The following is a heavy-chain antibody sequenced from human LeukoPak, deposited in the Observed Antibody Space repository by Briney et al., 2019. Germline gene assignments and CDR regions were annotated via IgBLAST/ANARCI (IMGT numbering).Heavy chain of an antibody. Sequence: GASVKVSCKASGYTFTSYDINWVRQAPGQGLEWMGWISAYNGNTNYAQKLQGRVTMTTDTSTSTAYMELRSLRSDDTAVYYCARGLTYYYDSSGYYYDYWGQGTLVTVSS. D-gene: IGHD3-22*01. CDR3: ARGLTYYYDSSGYYYDY. CDR1: GYTFTSYD. CDR2: ISAYNGNT. V-gene: IGHV1-18*01. J-gene: IGHJ4*02.